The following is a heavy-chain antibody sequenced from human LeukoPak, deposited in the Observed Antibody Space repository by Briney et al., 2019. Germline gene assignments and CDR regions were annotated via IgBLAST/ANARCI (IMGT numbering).Heavy chain of an antibody. Sequence: GGSLRLSCAASGFTFRTHSNNGVRQAPGKGLEWVAFIRFDGGDKYYADSAKGRFTISRDNSKNTLYLQMNSLTSEATAVYYCAKGSPRDCPWGRTLDYWGQGTLVLVSS. D-gene: IGHD3-16*01. V-gene: IGHV3-30*02. CDR3: AKGSPRDCPWGRTLDY. CDR1: GFTFRTHS. J-gene: IGHJ4*02. CDR2: IRFDGGDK.